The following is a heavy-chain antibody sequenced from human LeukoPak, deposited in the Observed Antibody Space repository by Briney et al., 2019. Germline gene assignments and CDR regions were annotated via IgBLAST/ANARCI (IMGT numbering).Heavy chain of an antibody. CDR3: ARQIASAGTAGFDL. D-gene: IGHD6-13*01. CDR2: IYSTGST. CDR1: GGSISSYY. V-gene: IGHV4-4*07. Sequence: SETLSLTCTVSGGSISSYYWSWIRQPAGKGLEWIGRIYSTGSTNYNPSLKSRVTMSVDTSKNQFSLRLRSVTAADTAVYYCARQIASAGTAGFDLWGQGALVTVSS. J-gene: IGHJ4*02.